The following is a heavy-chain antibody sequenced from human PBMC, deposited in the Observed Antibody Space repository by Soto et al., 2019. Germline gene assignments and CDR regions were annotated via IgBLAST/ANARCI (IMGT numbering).Heavy chain of an antibody. D-gene: IGHD1-26*01. CDR1: GFTFTSAW. CDR2: IKSKTDGGTV. CDR3: TTAERGGSYYSDY. V-gene: IGHV3-15*07. Sequence: EVQLVESGGGLVRPGESLRLSCAASGFTFTSAWINWVRQAPGKGLEWAGRIKSKTDGGTVDYVAPVKGRFTISRDDSKNTAYLQMNSLRNEDTAVYYCTTAERGGSYYSDYWGQGTLVTVSS. J-gene: IGHJ4*02.